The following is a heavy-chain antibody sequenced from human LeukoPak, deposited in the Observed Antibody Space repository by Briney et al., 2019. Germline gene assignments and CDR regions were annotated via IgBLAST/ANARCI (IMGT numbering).Heavy chain of an antibody. V-gene: IGHV1-18*01. D-gene: IGHD3-22*01. Sequence: ASVKVSCTASGYTFTSYGSSWVRQAPGQGLEGMRWISAYNGNTNYAQNLQGRVTMTTDTSTSTAYMELRSVRSDDTAVYYCARDQRIVVAMPPNFDYWGQGTLVTVSS. CDR2: ISAYNGNT. CDR1: GYTFTSYG. J-gene: IGHJ4*02. CDR3: ARDQRIVVAMPPNFDY.